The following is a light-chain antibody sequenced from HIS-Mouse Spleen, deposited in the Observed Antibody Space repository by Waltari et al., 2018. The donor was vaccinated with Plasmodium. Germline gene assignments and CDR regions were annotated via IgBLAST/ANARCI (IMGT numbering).Light chain of an antibody. J-gene: IGLJ3*02. Sequence: SYELTQPPSVSVSPGQTARITCPGADLPKKLAYWYQQKSGQAPVLVIYEDSKRPSGIPERFSGSSSGTMATLTISGAQVEDEADYYCYSTDSSGNHRVFGGGTKLTVL. CDR2: EDS. V-gene: IGLV3-10*01. CDR3: YSTDSSGNHRV. CDR1: DLPKKL.